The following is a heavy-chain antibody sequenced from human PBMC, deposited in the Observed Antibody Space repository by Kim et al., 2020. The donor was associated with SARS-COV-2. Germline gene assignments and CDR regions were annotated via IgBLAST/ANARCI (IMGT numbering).Heavy chain of an antibody. CDR3: ARDIGGMRIPDY. V-gene: IGHV3-7*03. CDR1: GFSFNVYW. Sequence: GGSLRLSCAASGFSFNVYWMNWVRQAPGKGPEWVANIKEDGSEKYYVDSVKGRCTISRENAKNSLYLQMNSLRAEDTAIYYCARDIGGMRIPDYWALGTLVTVSS. D-gene: IGHD3-3*01. CDR2: IKEDGSEK. J-gene: IGHJ4*02.